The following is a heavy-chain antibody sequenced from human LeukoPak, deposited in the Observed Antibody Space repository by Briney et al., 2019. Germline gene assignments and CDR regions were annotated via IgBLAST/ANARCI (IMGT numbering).Heavy chain of an antibody. Sequence: GESLKISCKGSGYSFTSSWIGWVRQMPGKGLEWMGIIYPGDSDTRYSPPFQGQVTISADKSVSTAYLQWSSLKASDTAMYYCARFSVGGTYYPDYWGQGTLVTVSS. D-gene: IGHD1-26*01. V-gene: IGHV5-51*01. J-gene: IGHJ4*02. CDR1: GYSFTSSW. CDR2: IYPGDSDT. CDR3: ARFSVGGTYYPDY.